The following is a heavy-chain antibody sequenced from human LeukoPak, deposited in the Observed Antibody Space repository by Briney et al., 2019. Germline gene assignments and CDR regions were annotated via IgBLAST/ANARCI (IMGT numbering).Heavy chain of an antibody. Sequence: GGSLRLSCAASGFTFTSHAMSWVRQTPGKGLEWVSFISDSSVGDSTYYADSVRGRFTISRDSSKSTLYLQMNSLRAEDTAVYYCTRVSTTGVGGRGYFDQWGQGTQVTVSS. CDR2: ISDSSVGDST. J-gene: IGHJ4*02. D-gene: IGHD1-1*01. CDR3: TRVSTTGVGGRGYFDQ. V-gene: IGHV3-23*01. CDR1: GFTFTSHA.